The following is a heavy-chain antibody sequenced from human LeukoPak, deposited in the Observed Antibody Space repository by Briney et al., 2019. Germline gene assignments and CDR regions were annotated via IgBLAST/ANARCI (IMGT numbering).Heavy chain of an antibody. V-gene: IGHV5-51*01. CDR2: IYPGDSDT. CDR3: ARQSDGDYEIRFDY. J-gene: IGHJ4*02. CDR1: GYSFAIYW. D-gene: IGHD4-17*01. Sequence: GESLKISCKGSGYSFAIYWIGWVRQMPGKGLEWLGIIYPGDSDTTYNPSFQGQVTISADKSTNTAYLQWSSLKASDTAMYYCARQSDGDYEIRFDYWGQGTLVTVSS.